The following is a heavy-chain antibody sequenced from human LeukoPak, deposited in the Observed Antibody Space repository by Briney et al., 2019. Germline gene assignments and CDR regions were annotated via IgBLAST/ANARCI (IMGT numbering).Heavy chain of an antibody. J-gene: IGHJ6*02. CDR1: GFTFRTYW. Sequence: GGSLRLSCAASGFTFRTYWMTWVRQAPGKGLEWVANINQDGSEKYYVDSVKGRVTISRDNAKNSLYLQMNSLRAEDTTVYYCARGRNMDVWGQGTTVTVSS. CDR3: ARGRNMDV. D-gene: IGHD1-14*01. CDR2: INQDGSEK. V-gene: IGHV3-7*04.